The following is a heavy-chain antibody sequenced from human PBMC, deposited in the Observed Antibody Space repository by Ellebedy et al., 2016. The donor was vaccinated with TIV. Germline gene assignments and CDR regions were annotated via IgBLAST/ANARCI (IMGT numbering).Heavy chain of an antibody. CDR2: INPSGCST. V-gene: IGHV1-46*01. CDR1: GYTFTSYY. D-gene: IGHD2-2*01. J-gene: IGHJ4*02. CDR3: ARESRCSSTSCKRTPFDY. Sequence: AASVKVSCKASGYTFTSYYMHWVRQAPGPGLEWTGIINPSGCSTSYAQKFQGRVTMTRYTSTSTVYMELSSLRSEDTAVYYCARESRCSSTSCKRTPFDYWGQGTLVTVSS.